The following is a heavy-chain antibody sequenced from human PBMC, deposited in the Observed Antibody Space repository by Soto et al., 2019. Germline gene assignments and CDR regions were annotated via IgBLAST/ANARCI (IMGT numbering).Heavy chain of an antibody. D-gene: IGHD3-10*01. CDR1: GFTFSNYA. V-gene: IGHV3-23*01. CDR3: AKERLARGIDY. Sequence: EVQLLDSGGGLVQPGGSLRLSCAASGFTFSNYAMSWVRQAPGKGLDWVSTISGAGSNTYYADSVKGRFSISRDNSKNIAYVEMKTLGAEDTAVDYCAKERLARGIDYWGQGTLVTVSS. J-gene: IGHJ4*02. CDR2: ISGAGSNT.